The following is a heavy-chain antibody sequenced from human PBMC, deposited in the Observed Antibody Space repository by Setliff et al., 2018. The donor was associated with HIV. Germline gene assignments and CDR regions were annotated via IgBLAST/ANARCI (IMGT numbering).Heavy chain of an antibody. V-gene: IGHV3-23*01. J-gene: IGHJ4*02. CDR2: ISASGDRT. Sequence: GGSLRLSCVASGFTFASYAMNWLRQAPGKGLEWVSVISASGDRTYYADSVKGRFTISRDNSKNMVYLQMNSLRAEDTAVYYCARASYYYDSSGWVDYWGQGTLVTVSS. CDR3: ARASYYYDSSGWVDY. CDR1: GFTFASYA. D-gene: IGHD3-22*01.